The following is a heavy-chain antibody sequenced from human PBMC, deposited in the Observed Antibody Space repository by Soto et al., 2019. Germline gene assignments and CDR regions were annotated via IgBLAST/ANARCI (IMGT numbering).Heavy chain of an antibody. CDR2: INPNGGST. CDR1: GYTFTSYG. Sequence: ASLKVSCKTSGYTFTSYGISCVRQTNGQGLELIGIINPNGGSTSYAQKFQGRVTMSRDTSTSIVYMELSSLSSVTAADTAVYYCARDQRHYDILTGYSGYFDYWGQGTLVTVSS. J-gene: IGHJ4*02. V-gene: IGHV1-46*01. CDR3: ARDQRHYDILTGYSGYFDY. D-gene: IGHD3-9*01.